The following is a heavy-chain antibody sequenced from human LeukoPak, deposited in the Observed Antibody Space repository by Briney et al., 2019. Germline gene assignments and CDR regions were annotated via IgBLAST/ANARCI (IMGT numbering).Heavy chain of an antibody. CDR2: INHSGST. CDR3: ARRGWFGEFQF. J-gene: IGHJ4*02. CDR1: GGSFSGYY. Sequence: TSETLSLTCAVYGGSFSGYYWSWIRQPPGKGLEWIGEINHSGSTNYNPSLKSRVTISVDTSKNQFSLKLSSVTAADTAVYYCARRGWFGEFQFWGQGTLVTVSS. D-gene: IGHD3-10*01. V-gene: IGHV4-34*01.